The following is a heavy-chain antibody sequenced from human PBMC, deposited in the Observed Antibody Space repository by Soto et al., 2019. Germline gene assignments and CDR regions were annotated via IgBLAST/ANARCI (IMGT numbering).Heavy chain of an antibody. V-gene: IGHV4-31*02. CDR3: ARGTGSHPTLWFDP. CDR2: IYYSGST. D-gene: IGHD2-15*01. Sequence: PSETLSLTCSVSGGSISIGNYYWSWIRQHPGKGLEWIGYIYYSGSTYYNPSLKSRVTLSVDTSKNQFSLKLSSVTAADTAVYYCARGTGSHPTLWFDPWGQGTLVTVSS. J-gene: IGHJ5*02. CDR1: GGSISIGNYY.